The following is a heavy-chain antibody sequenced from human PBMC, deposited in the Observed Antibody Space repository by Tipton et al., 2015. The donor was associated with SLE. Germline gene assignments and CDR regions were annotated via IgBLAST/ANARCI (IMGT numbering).Heavy chain of an antibody. CDR2: FNPSSGGT. CDR3: ARGPTGNSFDF. D-gene: IGHD1-1*01. CDR1: GYIFSDYY. J-gene: IGHJ4*02. Sequence: QSGAEVKKPGASVRVSCQASGYIFSDYYMHWVRQAPGQGLEWMGWFNPSSGGTSNAQNFQGRVTLTGDTSISTAFMELSRLRSDDTAVYYCARGPTGNSFDFWGQGTLVTVSS. V-gene: IGHV1-2*02.